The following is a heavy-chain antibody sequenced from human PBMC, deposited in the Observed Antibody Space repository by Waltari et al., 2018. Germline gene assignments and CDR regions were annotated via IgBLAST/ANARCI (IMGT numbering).Heavy chain of an antibody. D-gene: IGHD3-22*01. CDR1: GFTFSSFW. CDR3: AHLLVIATFDTSDV. V-gene: IGHV3-74*01. J-gene: IGHJ3*01. Sequence: EVQLVESGGNLVQPGGSLRLSCAASGFTFSSFWMHWVRYAPGKGPVWVSRISPDGTTTNYADSVKGRFTISRDNAKNTVYLQMDSLRADDTAVYYCAHLLVIATFDTSDVWGQGTTVTVSA. CDR2: ISPDGTTT.